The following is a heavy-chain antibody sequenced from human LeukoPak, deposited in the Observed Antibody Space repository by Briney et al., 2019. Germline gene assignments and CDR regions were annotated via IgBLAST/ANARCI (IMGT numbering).Heavy chain of an antibody. D-gene: IGHD1-26*01. V-gene: IGHV4-59*12. CDR3: ARGRGGATLAARDRIYYYYYMDV. CDR2: MYYTGST. CDR1: GDSIGSYY. J-gene: IGHJ6*03. Sequence: SETLSLTCTVSGDSIGSYYWSWIRQPPGKGLEWIGYMYYTGSTNYNPSLKSRLTISVDTSKNQFSLKLSSVTAADTAVYYCARGRGGATLAARDRIYYYYYMDVWGKGTTVIVSS.